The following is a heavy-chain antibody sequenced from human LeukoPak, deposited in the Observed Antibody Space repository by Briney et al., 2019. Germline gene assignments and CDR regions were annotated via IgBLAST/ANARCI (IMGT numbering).Heavy chain of an antibody. Sequence: PGGSLRLSCAASGFTLNNYGTHWVRQAPGKGLEWVAFIRYDGSNKYYADSVKGRFTISRDNSKNTLYLQMNSLRAEDTALYYCAKVRYNSGWCFDYWGQGALVTVSS. CDR3: AKVRYNSGWCFDY. V-gene: IGHV3-30*02. CDR1: GFTLNNYG. CDR2: IRYDGSNK. J-gene: IGHJ4*02. D-gene: IGHD6-13*01.